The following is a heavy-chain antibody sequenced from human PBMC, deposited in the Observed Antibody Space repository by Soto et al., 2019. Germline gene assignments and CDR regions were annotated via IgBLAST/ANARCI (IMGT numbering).Heavy chain of an antibody. CDR2: IYHSGST. J-gene: IGHJ3*02. V-gene: IGHV4-30-2*01. D-gene: IGHD2-21*02. CDR3: ARGDCGGDCSDAFDI. CDR1: GGSISSGGYS. Sequence: SSETLSLTCAVSGGSISSGGYSWSWIRQPPGKGLEWIGYIYHSGSTYYNPSLKSRVTMSVDRSKNQFSLKLSSVTAADTAVYYCARGDCGGDCSDAFDIWGQGTMVTVSS.